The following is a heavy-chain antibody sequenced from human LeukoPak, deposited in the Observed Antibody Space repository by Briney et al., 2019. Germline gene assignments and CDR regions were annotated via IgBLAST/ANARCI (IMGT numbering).Heavy chain of an antibody. J-gene: IGHJ4*02. Sequence: PGGSLRLSCAASGFTFSSYAMHWVRQAPGKGLEWVAVISYDGSNKYYADSVKGRFTISRDNSKNTLYLQMNSLRAEDTAVYYCAKGVRGRPEFDYWGQGTLVTVSS. CDR3: AKGVRGRPEFDY. CDR2: ISYDGSNK. V-gene: IGHV3-30*04. CDR1: GFTFSSYA. D-gene: IGHD3-10*01.